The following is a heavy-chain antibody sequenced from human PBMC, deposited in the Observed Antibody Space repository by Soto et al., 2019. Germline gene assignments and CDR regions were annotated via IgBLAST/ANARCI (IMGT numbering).Heavy chain of an antibody. CDR1: GGSIRSTNW. J-gene: IGHJ6*02. CDR2: VYHNGTS. CDR3: ARDLDRYCSVTSCHAMDV. V-gene: IGHV4-4*02. D-gene: IGHD2-15*01. Sequence: SSETLSLTCVVSGGSIRSTNWWAWVRQTPGKGLEWIGEVYHNGTSNYNPSLKGRATISVDGSKDQVSLRLNSVIDADTAVYHCARDLDRYCSVTSCHAMDVWGQGTPVTVSS.